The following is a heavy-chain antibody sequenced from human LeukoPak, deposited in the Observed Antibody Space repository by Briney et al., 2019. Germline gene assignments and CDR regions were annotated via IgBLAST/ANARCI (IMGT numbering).Heavy chain of an antibody. D-gene: IGHD6-13*01. CDR1: GYTFTSYG. Sequence: ASVKVSCKASGYTFTSYGISWVRQAPGQGLEWMGWISAYNGNTNYAQKLQGRVTMTTGTSTSTAYMELRSLRSDDTAVYYCASGYSSSWYGTRFDYWGQGTLVTVSS. CDR3: ASGYSSSWYGTRFDY. J-gene: IGHJ4*02. V-gene: IGHV1-18*01. CDR2: ISAYNGNT.